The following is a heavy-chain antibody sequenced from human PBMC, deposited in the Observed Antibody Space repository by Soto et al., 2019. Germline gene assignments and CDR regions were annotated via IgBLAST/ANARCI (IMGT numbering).Heavy chain of an antibody. J-gene: IGHJ4*02. D-gene: IGHD6-13*01. Sequence: XXTLSLPFAVYGGSFSGYYWRWIRQPPGKGLEWIGEINHSGSTNYNPSLKSRVTISVDTSKNQFSLKLSSVSAADTAVYYCARTYSSSWSPFEYWGQGTLVTVSS. CDR2: INHSGST. CDR1: GGSFSGYY. CDR3: ARTYSSSWSPFEY. V-gene: IGHV4-34*01.